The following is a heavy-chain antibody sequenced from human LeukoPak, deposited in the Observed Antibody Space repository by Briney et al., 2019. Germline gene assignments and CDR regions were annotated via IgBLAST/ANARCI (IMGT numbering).Heavy chain of an antibody. CDR3: ARQLYGSDY. V-gene: IGHV4-34*01. Sequence: SETLSLTCDVSGVSFSTYYWSWIRQSPEKGLEWIGEVNHSGYTNYNPSLKGRVTISVDTSKNQFSLRLSSVTAADTAVYYCARQLYGSDYWGQGTLVTVSS. CDR1: GVSFSTYY. J-gene: IGHJ4*02. D-gene: IGHD4-17*01. CDR2: VNHSGYT.